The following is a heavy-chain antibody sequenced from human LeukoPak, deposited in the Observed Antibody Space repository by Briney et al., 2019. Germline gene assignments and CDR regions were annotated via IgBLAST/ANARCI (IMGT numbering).Heavy chain of an antibody. CDR2: IKEDGSEK. Sequence: GGSLRLSCAASGFTFSSYWMSWVRQAPGKGLEWVANIKEDGSEKYYVDSVKGRFTISRDNGKNSLYLQMNSLRAEDTAVYYWARTLAARHTSGYIDYWGKGTLVTVSS. CDR1: GFTFSSYW. D-gene: IGHD3-22*01. J-gene: IGHJ4*02. CDR3: ARTLAARHTSGYIDY. V-gene: IGHV3-7*01.